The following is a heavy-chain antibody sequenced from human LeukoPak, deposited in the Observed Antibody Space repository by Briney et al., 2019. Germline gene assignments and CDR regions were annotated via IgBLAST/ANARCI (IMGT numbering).Heavy chain of an antibody. D-gene: IGHD1-26*01. Sequence: PGGSLRLSCTVSGFIFSAYGMHWVRQAPGKGLEWVTAISHDGNNIYYADIVKGRFTISRDNSRNTLHLQMNSLREDDTAMYYCAKDWQWKLLPGAFNVWGQGTMVTVS. J-gene: IGHJ3*01. CDR3: AKDWQWKLLPGAFNV. CDR1: GFIFSAYG. V-gene: IGHV3-30*18. CDR2: ISHDGNNI.